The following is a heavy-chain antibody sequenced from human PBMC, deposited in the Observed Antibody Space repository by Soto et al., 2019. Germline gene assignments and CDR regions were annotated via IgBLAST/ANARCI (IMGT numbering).Heavy chain of an antibody. D-gene: IGHD1-1*01. CDR3: ARESKWNDEYYFDY. Sequence: NPSETLSLTCAVYGGSFSGYYWSWIRQPPGKGLEWIGEINHSGSTNYNPSLKSRVTISVDTSKNQFSLKLSSVTAADTAVFYCARESKWNDEYYFDYWGQGTQVTVSS. CDR2: INHSGST. J-gene: IGHJ4*02. CDR1: GGSFSGYY. V-gene: IGHV4-34*01.